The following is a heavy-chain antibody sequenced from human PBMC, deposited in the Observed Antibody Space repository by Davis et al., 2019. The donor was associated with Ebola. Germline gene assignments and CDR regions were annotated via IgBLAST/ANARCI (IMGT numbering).Heavy chain of an antibody. CDR1: GGTFTRYA. Sequence: AASVKVSCKASGGTFTRYATSWVPHAPGQGLEWMGGIIPIFGTANYAQKFQGRVTITADESTSTAYMELSSLRSEDTAVYYYARRMDFDYWGQGTLVTVSS. J-gene: IGHJ4*02. V-gene: IGHV1-69*13. CDR3: ARRMDFDY. CDR2: IIPIFGTA. D-gene: IGHD2-8*01.